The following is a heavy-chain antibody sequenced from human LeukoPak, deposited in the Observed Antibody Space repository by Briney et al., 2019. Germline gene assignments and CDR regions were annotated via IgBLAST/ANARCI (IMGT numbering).Heavy chain of an antibody. V-gene: IGHV3-64*01. CDR2: ISNNGGST. CDR3: ARGTSLEWLLESYMDV. CDR1: GFTFSSYT. J-gene: IGHJ6*03. D-gene: IGHD3-3*02. Sequence: PGGSLRLSCAASGFTFSSYTMHWVRQAPGKGLEYVSAISNNGGSTYYANSVKGRFTISRDNSKNTLYLQMGSLRVEDMAVYYCARGTSLEWLLESYMDVWGKGTTVTVSS.